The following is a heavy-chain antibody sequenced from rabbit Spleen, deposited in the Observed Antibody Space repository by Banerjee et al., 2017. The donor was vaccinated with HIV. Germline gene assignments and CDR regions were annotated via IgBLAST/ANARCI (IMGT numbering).Heavy chain of an antibody. CDR3: AREVLYAAYAGFGDATMYYFDL. J-gene: IGHJ4*01. Sequence: QSLEESGGGLVKPGASLTLTCKASGFSFNEFSFNSDDYMCWVRQPLGKGLEWIACVGSGGFTYSATWATGRFTISKTSSTTVTLQMTSLTAADTATYFCAREVLYAAYAGFGDATMYYFDLWGQGTLVTVS. CDR2: VGSGGFT. D-gene: IGHD6-1*01. V-gene: IGHV1S40*01. CDR1: GFSFNEFSFNSDDY.